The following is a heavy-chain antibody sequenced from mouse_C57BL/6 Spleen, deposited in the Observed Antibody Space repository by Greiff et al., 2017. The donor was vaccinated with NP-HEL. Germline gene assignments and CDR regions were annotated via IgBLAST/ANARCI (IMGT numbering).Heavy chain of an antibody. CDR2: INPNNGGT. J-gene: IGHJ2*01. CDR1: GYTFTDYN. CDR3: ASTMVTRKVNY. V-gene: IGHV1-22*01. D-gene: IGHD2-2*01. Sequence: EVQLQQSGPELVKPGASVKMSCKASGYTFTDYNMHWVKQSHGKSLEWIGYINPNNGGTSYNQKFKGKATLTVNKSSSTAYMELRSLTSEDPAVYYCASTMVTRKVNYGGQGTTLTVSS.